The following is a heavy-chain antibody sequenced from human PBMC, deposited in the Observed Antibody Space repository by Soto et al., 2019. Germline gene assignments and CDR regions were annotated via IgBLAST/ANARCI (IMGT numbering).Heavy chain of an antibody. D-gene: IGHD3-10*01. Sequence: SGPTLVNPTQTLTLTCTFSGFSLSTSGMCVSWIRQPPGKALEWLARIDWDDDKYYSTSLKTRLTISKDTSKNQVVLTMTNMDPVDTATYYCARIYGSGSYYNFDYWGQGTLVTVSS. CDR3: ARIYGSGSYYNFDY. CDR1: GFSLSTSGMC. J-gene: IGHJ4*02. V-gene: IGHV2-70*11. CDR2: IDWDDDK.